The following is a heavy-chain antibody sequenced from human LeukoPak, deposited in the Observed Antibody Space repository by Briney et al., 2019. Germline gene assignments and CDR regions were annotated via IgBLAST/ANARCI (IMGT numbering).Heavy chain of an antibody. CDR2: ISYDGSNK. D-gene: IGHD3-22*01. CDR1: GFTFSSYA. J-gene: IGHJ4*02. V-gene: IGHV3-30*04. Sequence: GGSLRLSCAASGFTFSSYAMHWVRQAPGKGLEWVAVISYDGSNKYYADSVKGRFTISRDNSKNTLYLQMNSLRDEDTAVYYCARVSPLLGYYYVDFWGQGTLVTVSS. CDR3: ARVSPLLGYYYVDF.